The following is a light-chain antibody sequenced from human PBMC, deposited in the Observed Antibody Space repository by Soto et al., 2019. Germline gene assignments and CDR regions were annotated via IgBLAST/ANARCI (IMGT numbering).Light chain of an antibody. CDR3: AAWDVSLNGHWL. V-gene: IGLV1-44*01. CDR1: NSNIGTNS. Sequence: QSVLTQPPSVSGTPGQTVTISCSGGNSNIGTNSVNWYQQRPGTAPKLLIYNNVQRPSGVPDRISGSKSGTSASLAISGLQSEDEGQYFCAAWDVSLNGHWLFGGGTKLTVL. CDR2: NNV. J-gene: IGLJ3*02.